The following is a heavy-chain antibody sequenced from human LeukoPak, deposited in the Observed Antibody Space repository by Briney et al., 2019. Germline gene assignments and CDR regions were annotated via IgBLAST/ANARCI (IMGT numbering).Heavy chain of an antibody. V-gene: IGHV4-38-2*02. D-gene: IGHD3-3*01. Sequence: SETLSLTCADSGYSISSGYYWGWIRPPPGKGLEWIGSIYHSGSTYYNPSLKSRVTISVDTSKNQFSLKLSSVTAADTAVYYCARDATTIFGVVIPYFDYWGQGTLVTVSS. J-gene: IGHJ4*02. CDR2: IYHSGST. CDR1: GYSISSGYY. CDR3: ARDATTIFGVVIPYFDY.